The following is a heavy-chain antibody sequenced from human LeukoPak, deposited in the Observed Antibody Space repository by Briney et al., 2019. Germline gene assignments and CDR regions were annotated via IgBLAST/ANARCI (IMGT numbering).Heavy chain of an antibody. CDR1: GGSISSGGYY. Sequence: SETLSLTCTVSGGSISSGGYYWSWIRQHPGKGLEWIGYISYSGSTYYNPSLKSRVNTSVDTSKNQFSLKLGSVTAADTAVYYCARGFGGRLQFDYWGQGTLVTVSS. D-gene: IGHD2-15*01. J-gene: IGHJ4*02. CDR3: ARGFGGRLQFDY. V-gene: IGHV4-31*03. CDR2: ISYSGST.